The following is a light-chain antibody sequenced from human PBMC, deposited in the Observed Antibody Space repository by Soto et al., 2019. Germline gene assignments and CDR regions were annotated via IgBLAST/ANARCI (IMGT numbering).Light chain of an antibody. J-gene: IGLJ3*02. CDR3: AACADVPNGLV. CDR2: HNN. Sequence: QSVLTQPPSASGNPGPRITISCSGRTSNIGGNIVSWFHHLPGAAPKLLIYHNNQRLSGVPDRFFASQSCISASLAISGLHLEDDSNYYGAACADVPNGLVVGGGT. V-gene: IGLV1-44*01. CDR1: TSNIGGNI.